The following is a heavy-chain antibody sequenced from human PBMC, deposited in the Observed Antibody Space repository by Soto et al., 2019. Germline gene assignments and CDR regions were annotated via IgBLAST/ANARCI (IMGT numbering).Heavy chain of an antibody. CDR1: GYTFTDYG. D-gene: IGHD6-19*01. CDR2: IHTYNGNT. CDR3: ARDAQYSSRWHPIDY. J-gene: IGHJ4*02. Sequence: ASVKVSCKASGYTFTDYGISWVRQAPGQGLEWMGWIHTYNGNTNYAQKVQGRVTMTTGSSTSTAYMELRSLRSDDTAVYYCARDAQYSSRWHPIDYWGQGTLLTVSS. V-gene: IGHV1-18*01.